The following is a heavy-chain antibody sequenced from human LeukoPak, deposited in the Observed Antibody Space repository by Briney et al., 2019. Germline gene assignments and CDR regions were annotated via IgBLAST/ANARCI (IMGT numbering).Heavy chain of an antibody. Sequence: GGSLRLSCAASGFTFSHYSMHWVRQAPGKGLEYVSAINSNGDDTYYANSVKGRFTISRDNSKNTLYLQMNSLRAEDTAVYYCAKDGGFYCSGGSCKLRSDAFDIWGQGTMVTVSS. CDR1: GFTFSHYS. CDR2: INSNGDDT. CDR3: AKDGGFYCSGGSCKLRSDAFDI. V-gene: IGHV3-64*01. J-gene: IGHJ3*02. D-gene: IGHD2-15*01.